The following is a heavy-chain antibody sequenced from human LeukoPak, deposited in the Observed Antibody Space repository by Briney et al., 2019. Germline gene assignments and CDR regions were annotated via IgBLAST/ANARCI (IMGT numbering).Heavy chain of an antibody. CDR1: GGSISSSSYY. CDR2: IYHSGST. J-gene: IGHJ4*02. CDR3: ARDSTIFGVVNLDY. V-gene: IGHV4-39*07. D-gene: IGHD3-3*01. Sequence: PSETLSLTCTVSGGSISSSSYYWGWIRQPPGKGLEWIGSIYHSGSTYYNPSLKSRVTISVDTSKNQFSLKLSSVTAADTAVYYCARDSTIFGVVNLDYWGQGTLVTVSS.